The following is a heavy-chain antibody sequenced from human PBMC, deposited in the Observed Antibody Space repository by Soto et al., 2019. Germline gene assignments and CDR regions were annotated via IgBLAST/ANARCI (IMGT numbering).Heavy chain of an antibody. Sequence: ASVKVSCKASGYSIMTYGLSWVRQAPGHGFEWMGWINTYNGATNFAQKVQGRVTMTTDKSTNTAYMELRSLSSDDTAVYYCARYWSGGSNYYARFFDHWGQGTLVTVS. CDR3: ARYWSGGSNYYARFFDH. V-gene: IGHV1-18*01. CDR1: GYSIMTYG. CDR2: INTYNGAT. J-gene: IGHJ4*02. D-gene: IGHD2-15*01.